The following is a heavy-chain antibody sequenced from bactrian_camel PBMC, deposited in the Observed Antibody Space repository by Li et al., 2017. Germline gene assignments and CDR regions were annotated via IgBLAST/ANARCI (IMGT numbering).Heavy chain of an antibody. CDR2: IDSTGTT. D-gene: IGHD3*01. CDR1: GRTYEKYC. V-gene: IGHV3S57*01. J-gene: IGHJ6*01. Sequence: HAQLVESRGESVQAGGSLRLACTITGRTYEKYCMGWFREAQGNEREGLATIDSTGTTKYAQSVEGRFSISKDATKNILYLQMNNLQPEDTGLYRCASSWDVTAGQALGAVVHPDFGGGGEGNQV. CDR3: ASSWDVTAGQALGAVVHPDFGG.